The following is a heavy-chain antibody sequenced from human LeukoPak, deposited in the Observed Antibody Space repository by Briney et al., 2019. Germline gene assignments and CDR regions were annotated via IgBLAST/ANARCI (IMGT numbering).Heavy chain of an antibody. Sequence: GGSLRLSCATSGFTFSNAWMNWVRQAPGKGLEWVGRIRSNSDGGTIDYAAPVKGRFTLSRDDSKTALYLQMNSLQTEDTAVYYCATDFYDSTWGQGTLVTVSS. D-gene: IGHD3-22*01. CDR3: ATDFYDST. V-gene: IGHV3-15*07. J-gene: IGHJ5*02. CDR1: GFTFSNAW. CDR2: IRSNSDGGTI.